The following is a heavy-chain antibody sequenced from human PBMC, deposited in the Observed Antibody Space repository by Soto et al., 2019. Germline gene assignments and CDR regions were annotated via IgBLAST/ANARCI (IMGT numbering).Heavy chain of an antibody. CDR2: IYYSGFT. Sequence: QVQLQESGPGLVKPSQTLSLTCTVSGGSITSGGYYWSWIRQHPGKGLEWIGYIYYSGFTYYNPCPESRVTIAVGTSKNQFSLKLSSVTAADTAVYYCARSVFPWGQGTLVTVSS. J-gene: IGHJ5*02. V-gene: IGHV4-31*03. CDR1: GGSITSGGYY. CDR3: ARSVFP.